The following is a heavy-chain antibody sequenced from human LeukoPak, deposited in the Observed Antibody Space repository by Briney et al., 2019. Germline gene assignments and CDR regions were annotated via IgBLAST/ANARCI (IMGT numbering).Heavy chain of an antibody. CDR2: INHSGST. Sequence: MPSETLSLTCAVYGGSFSGYYWSWIRQPPGKGLEWIGEINHSGSTNYNPSLKSRVTISVDTSKNQFSLKLSSVTAADTAVYYCARSGADIWFGELSPWGQGTLVTVSS. CDR1: GGSFSGYY. J-gene: IGHJ5*02. V-gene: IGHV4-34*01. D-gene: IGHD3-10*01. CDR3: ARSGADIWFGELSP.